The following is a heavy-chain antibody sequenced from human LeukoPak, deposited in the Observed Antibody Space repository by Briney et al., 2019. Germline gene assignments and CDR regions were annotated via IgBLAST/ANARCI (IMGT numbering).Heavy chain of an antibody. CDR1: GFTFNNYW. CDR3: ATERAGTSGYIVFDY. V-gene: IGHV3-74*01. D-gene: IGHD5-12*01. CDR2: INRDGSNT. J-gene: IGHJ4*02. Sequence: GGSLRLSCAASGFTFNNYWMHWVRQGPGKGLVWVSNINRDGSNTNYADSVKGRFTISRDNAKNMLYLQMNSLSAEDTALYYCATERAGTSGYIVFDYWGQGTLVTVSS.